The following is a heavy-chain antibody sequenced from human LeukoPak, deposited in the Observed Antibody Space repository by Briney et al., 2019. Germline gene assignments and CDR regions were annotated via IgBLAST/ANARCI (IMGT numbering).Heavy chain of an antibody. CDR2: IIPIFGTA. Sequence: ASVKVSCKASGGTFSSYAISWVRQAPGQGLEWMGGIIPIFGTANYAQKFQGRVTITTDESTSTAYMELSSLRSEDTAVYYCARGDPPITMVRGAFYYYMDVWGTGTTVTVSS. V-gene: IGHV1-69*05. J-gene: IGHJ6*03. D-gene: IGHD3-10*01. CDR3: ARGDPPITMVRGAFYYYMDV. CDR1: GGTFSSYA.